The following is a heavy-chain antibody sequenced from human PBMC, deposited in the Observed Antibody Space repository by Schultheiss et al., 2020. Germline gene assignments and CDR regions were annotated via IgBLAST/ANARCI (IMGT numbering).Heavy chain of an antibody. CDR1: GFTFSNAW. D-gene: IGHD6-19*01. V-gene: IGHV3-15*01. CDR3: TTDHRIAVGNLIDY. Sequence: GGSLRLSCAASGFTFSNAWMSWVRQAPGKGLEWVGRIKSKTDGGTTDYAAPVKGRFTISRDDSKNTLYLQMNSLKTEDTAVYYCTTDHRIAVGNLIDYLGQGTLVTVSS. CDR2: IKSKTDGGTT. J-gene: IGHJ4*02.